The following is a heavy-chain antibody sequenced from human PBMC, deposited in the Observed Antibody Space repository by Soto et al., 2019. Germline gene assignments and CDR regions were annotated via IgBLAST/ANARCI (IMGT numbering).Heavy chain of an antibody. CDR2: IYYSGST. V-gene: IGHV4-31*03. J-gene: IGHJ5*02. Sequence: QVQLQESGPGLVKPSQTLSLTCTVSGGSISSGGYYWSWIRQHPGKGLEWIGYIYYSGSTYYNPSLQSRVTISVDTAKSQFSLKLSSVTAADTAVYYCARVGGINWFDPWGQGTLVTVSS. CDR3: ARVGGINWFDP. D-gene: IGHD1-20*01. CDR1: GGSISSGGYY.